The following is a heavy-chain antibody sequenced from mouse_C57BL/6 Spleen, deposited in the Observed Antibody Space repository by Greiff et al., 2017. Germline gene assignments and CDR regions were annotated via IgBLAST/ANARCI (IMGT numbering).Heavy chain of an antibody. Sequence: EVKLVESGGGLVQPGGSLKLSCAASGFTFSDYYMYWVRQTPEKRLEWVAYISNGGGSTYYPDTVKGRFTISRDNAKNTLYLQMSRLKSEDTAMYYCARHDGYYGPFAYWGQGTLVTVSA. D-gene: IGHD2-3*01. CDR2: ISNGGGST. CDR1: GFTFSDYY. J-gene: IGHJ3*01. V-gene: IGHV5-12*01. CDR3: ARHDGYYGPFAY.